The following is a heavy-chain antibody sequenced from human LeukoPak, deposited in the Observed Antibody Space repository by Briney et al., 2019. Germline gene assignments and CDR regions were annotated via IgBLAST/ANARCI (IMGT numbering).Heavy chain of an antibody. D-gene: IGHD3-10*01. CDR3: VREGSSSRFVDY. CDR2: IDYSGST. Sequence: SETLSLTCTVSGGSISSYYWSWLRQPPGKGLEWIGYIDYSGSTKYNPSLKTRVSISVDTSKNQFSLKMSSVTAADTALYYCVREGSSSRFVDYWGQGTTVTVSS. CDR1: GGSISSYY. V-gene: IGHV4-59*01. J-gene: IGHJ4*03.